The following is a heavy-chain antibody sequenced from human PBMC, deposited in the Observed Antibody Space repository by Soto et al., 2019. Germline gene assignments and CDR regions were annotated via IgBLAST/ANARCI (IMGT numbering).Heavy chain of an antibody. CDR2: INHSGST. CDR3: ARGKPGYCSGGSCYSFDY. CDR1: GGSFSGYY. Sequence: PSETLSLTCAVYGGSFSGYYWSWIRQPPGKGLEWIGEINHSGSTNYNPSLKSRVTISVDTSKNQFSLKLSSVTAADTALFYCARGKPGYCSGGSCYSFDYWGQGTLVTVSS. D-gene: IGHD2-15*01. J-gene: IGHJ4*02. V-gene: IGHV4-34*01.